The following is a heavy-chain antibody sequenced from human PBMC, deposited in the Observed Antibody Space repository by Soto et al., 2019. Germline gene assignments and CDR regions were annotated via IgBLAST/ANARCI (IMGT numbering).Heavy chain of an antibody. V-gene: IGHV4-34*01. CDR3: ARGSGYSYVTPYNYFDY. CDR2: INLSGST. Sequence: QVQLQQWGAGLLKPSETLSLTCAVYGWSFSGYYWCCIRQPPGKGLEWIGEINLSGSTNYNPSLMSGVTISVATSKHQLSLKLSSVAAADSAVYYCARGSGYSYVTPYNYFDYWGQGTLVTVSS. CDR1: GWSFSGYY. D-gene: IGHD5-18*01. J-gene: IGHJ4*02.